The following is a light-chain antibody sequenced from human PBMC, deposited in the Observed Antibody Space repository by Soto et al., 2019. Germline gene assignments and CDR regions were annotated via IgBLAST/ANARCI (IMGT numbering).Light chain of an antibody. J-gene: IGLJ2*01. V-gene: IGLV2-14*01. CDR2: EVS. Sequence: QSALTQPASVSGSPGQSITISCTGTSSDVDGYNYVSWYQHHPGKAPKLMIYEVSNRPSGVSDRFSGSKSGNTASLTISGLQTEDEADYYCSSYSSRTLDVIFGGGTKRTVL. CDR1: SSDVDGYNY. CDR3: SSYSSRTLDVI.